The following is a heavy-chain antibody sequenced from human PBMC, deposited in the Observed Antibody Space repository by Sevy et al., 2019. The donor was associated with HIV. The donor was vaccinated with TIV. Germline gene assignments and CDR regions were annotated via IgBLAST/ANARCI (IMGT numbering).Heavy chain of an antibody. Sequence: SETLSLTCAVSGIFINTSQWWSWVRQPPGEGLEWIGEIYHTGTTDYNPSLKNRVTMSVERSKNEFSLTLKSVTAADTAIYYCARYSIVTPYYTNWGPGTLVTVSS. D-gene: IGHD3-9*01. V-gene: IGHV4-4*02. CDR1: GIFINTSQW. CDR2: IYHTGTT. J-gene: IGHJ4*03. CDR3: ARYSIVTPYYTN.